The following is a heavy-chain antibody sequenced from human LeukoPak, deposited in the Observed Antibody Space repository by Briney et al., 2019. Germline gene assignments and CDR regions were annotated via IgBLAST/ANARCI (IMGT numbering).Heavy chain of an antibody. V-gene: IGHV4-59*01. J-gene: IGHJ5*02. CDR3: ASFSYYYGSGSYRRGFDP. Sequence: SETLSLTCTVSGGSISSYYWSWIRQPPGKGLEWIGYIYYSGSTNYNPSLKSRVTISVDTSKNQFSLKLSSVTAADTAVYYCASFSYYYGSGSYRRGFDPWGQGTLVIVSS. CDR2: IYYSGST. D-gene: IGHD3-10*01. CDR1: GGSISSYY.